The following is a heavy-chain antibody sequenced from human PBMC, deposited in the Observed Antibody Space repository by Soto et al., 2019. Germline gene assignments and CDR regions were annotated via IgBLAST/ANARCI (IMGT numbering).Heavy chain of an antibody. D-gene: IGHD2-2*01. Sequence: QVQLVESGGGVVQPGRSLRLSCAASGFTFSSYGMHWVRQAPGKGLEWVAVISYDGSNKYYADSVKGRFTISRDNSKNTLYLQMNSLRAEDTAVYYCANAHCSSTSCFRDYYYGMDVWGQGTTVTVSS. J-gene: IGHJ6*02. V-gene: IGHV3-30*18. CDR1: GFTFSSYG. CDR3: ANAHCSSTSCFRDYYYGMDV. CDR2: ISYDGSNK.